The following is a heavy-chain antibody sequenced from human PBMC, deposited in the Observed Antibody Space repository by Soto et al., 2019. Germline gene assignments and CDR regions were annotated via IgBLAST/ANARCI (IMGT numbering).Heavy chain of an antibody. CDR1: GFTFRSYS. Sequence: GGSLRLSCAVSGFTFRSYSMNWVRQAPGKGLEWVSYISSSSSPIYYADSVKGRFTISRDNAKNSLYLQMDSLRAEDTAVYYCARGYYDFWSDYRAYYYFHMGIWGKGTTVTVSS. V-gene: IGHV3-48*01. J-gene: IGHJ6*03. CDR3: ARGYYDFWSDYRAYYYFHMGI. CDR2: ISSSSSPI. D-gene: IGHD3-3*01.